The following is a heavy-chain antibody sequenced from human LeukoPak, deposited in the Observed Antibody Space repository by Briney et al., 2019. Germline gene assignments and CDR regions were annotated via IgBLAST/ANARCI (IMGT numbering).Heavy chain of an antibody. Sequence: GESLKISCKGSGYSFTSYWIGWVRQMPGKGLEWMGIIYPGDSDTRYSPSFQGQVTISAVKSIRTAYLQWSSLKASDTAIYYCARHHDYGDYGCFDYWGQGTLVTVSS. CDR2: IYPGDSDT. V-gene: IGHV5-51*01. CDR3: ARHHDYGDYGCFDY. CDR1: GYSFTSYW. J-gene: IGHJ4*02. D-gene: IGHD4-17*01.